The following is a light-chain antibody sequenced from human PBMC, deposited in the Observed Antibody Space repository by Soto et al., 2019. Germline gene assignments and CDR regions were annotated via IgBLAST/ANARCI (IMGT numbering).Light chain of an antibody. Sequence: QSVLTQPPSASGTPGQKVFISCSGSSSNIGGTNYAYWYQQLPGAAPKLLMHSNNLRPSGVPERISGSKFGTAASLAISGLQSEDEADYYCASWDDTLNAYVFGAGTKLTVL. CDR1: SSNIGGTNY. V-gene: IGLV1-44*01. J-gene: IGLJ1*01. CDR3: ASWDDTLNAYV. CDR2: SNN.